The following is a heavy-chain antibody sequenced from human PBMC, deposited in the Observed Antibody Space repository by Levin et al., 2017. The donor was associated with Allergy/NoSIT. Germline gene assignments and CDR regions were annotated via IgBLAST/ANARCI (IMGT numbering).Heavy chain of an antibody. D-gene: IGHD3-22*01. Sequence: SSETLSLTCTVSGGSISSSSYYWGWIRQPPGKGLEWIGSIYYSGSTYYNPSLKSRVTISVDTSKNQFSLKLSSVTAADTAVYYCASRPDVLGDTFYYYDSSGSYYFDYWGQGTLVTVSS. CDR1: GGSISSSSYY. CDR3: ASRPDVLGDTFYYYDSSGSYYFDY. J-gene: IGHJ4*02. V-gene: IGHV4-39*01. CDR2: IYYSGST.